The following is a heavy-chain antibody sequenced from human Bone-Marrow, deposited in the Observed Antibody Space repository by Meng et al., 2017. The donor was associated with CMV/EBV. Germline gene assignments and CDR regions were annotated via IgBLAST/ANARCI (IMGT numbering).Heavy chain of an antibody. D-gene: IGHD5-18*01. CDR3: ARGRIQLYYYYYYGMDV. CDR2: ISYDGSNK. V-gene: IGHV3-30*04. Sequence: GESLKISCAASGFTFSSYAMHWVRQAPGKGPEWVAVISYDGSNKYYADSVKGRFTISRDNSKNTLYLQMNSLRAEDTAVYYCARGRIQLYYYYYYGMDVWGQGTTVTVSS. J-gene: IGHJ6*02. CDR1: GFTFSSYA.